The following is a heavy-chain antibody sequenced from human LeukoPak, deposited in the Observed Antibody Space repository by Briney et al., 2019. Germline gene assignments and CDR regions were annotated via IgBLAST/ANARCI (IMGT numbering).Heavy chain of an antibody. D-gene: IGHD6-13*01. J-gene: IGHJ4*02. CDR2: ISYDGSNK. CDR3: AKIAAAGTDY. V-gene: IGHV3-30*18. Sequence: GRSLRLSCAASGFTFNSYGMHWVRQAPGKELEWVVVISYDGSNKYYADSVKGRFTISRDNSKNTLYLQMNSLRAEDTAVYYCAKIAAAGTDYWGQGTLVTVSS. CDR1: GFTFNSYG.